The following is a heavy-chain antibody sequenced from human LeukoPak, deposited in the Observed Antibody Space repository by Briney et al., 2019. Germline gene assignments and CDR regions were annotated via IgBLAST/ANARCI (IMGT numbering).Heavy chain of an antibody. CDR3: ARLPAARLISGAFDI. CDR2: IYYSGST. D-gene: IGHD1-20*01. V-gene: IGHV4-30-4*01. CDR1: GGSISSGDYY. Sequence: ASQTLSLTCTVSGGSISSGDYYWSWIRQPPGKGLEWIGYIYYSGSTYYNPSLKSRVTISVDTSKNQFSLKMSSVTAADTALYYCARLPAARLISGAFDIWGQGTMVTVSS. J-gene: IGHJ3*02.